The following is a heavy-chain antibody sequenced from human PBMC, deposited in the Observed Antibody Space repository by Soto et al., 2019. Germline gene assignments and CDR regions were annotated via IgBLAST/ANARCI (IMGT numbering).Heavy chain of an antibody. Sequence: SDTLSLTCTVSGCTISSSSYYWGWIRQPPGKGLEWIGSIYYSGSTYYNPSLKSRVTISVDTSKNQFSLKLSSVTAADTAVYYCARQTYYYGSGSYYLYYYGMDVWGQGTTVT. CDR1: GCTISSSSYY. J-gene: IGHJ6*02. V-gene: IGHV4-39*01. CDR3: ARQTYYYGSGSYYLYYYGMDV. CDR2: IYYSGST. D-gene: IGHD3-10*01.